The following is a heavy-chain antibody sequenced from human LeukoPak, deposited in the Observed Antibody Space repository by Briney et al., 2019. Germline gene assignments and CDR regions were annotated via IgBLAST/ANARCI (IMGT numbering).Heavy chain of an antibody. V-gene: IGHV3-74*01. Sequence: GGSLRLSCAASGFTFTSYWMHWVRQAPGKGLVWVSLINTDGRRTSYADSVKGRFTISRDNAKNTLYLQMNSLRAEDTAVYYCARDGLTTVTYDYWGQGTLVTVSS. CDR2: INTDGRRT. D-gene: IGHD4-17*01. CDR1: GFTFTSYW. J-gene: IGHJ4*02. CDR3: ARDGLTTVTYDY.